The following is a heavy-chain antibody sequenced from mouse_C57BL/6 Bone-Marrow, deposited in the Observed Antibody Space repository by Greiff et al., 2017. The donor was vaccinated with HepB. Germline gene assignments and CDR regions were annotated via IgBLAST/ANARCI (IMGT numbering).Heavy chain of an antibody. V-gene: IGHV3-6*01. D-gene: IGHD2-3*01. Sequence: EVKLVESGPGLVKPSQSLSLTCSVTGYSITSGYYWNWIRQFPGNKLEWMGYISYDGSNNYNPSLKNRISITRDTSKNQFFLKLNSVTTEDTATYYCARPYDGYFFFAYWGQGTLVTVSA. CDR2: ISYDGSN. CDR3: ARPYDGYFFFAY. J-gene: IGHJ3*01. CDR1: GYSITSGYY.